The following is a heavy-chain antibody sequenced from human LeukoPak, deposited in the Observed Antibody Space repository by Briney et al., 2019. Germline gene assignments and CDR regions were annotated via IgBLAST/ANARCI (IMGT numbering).Heavy chain of an antibody. V-gene: IGHV5-51*01. CDR3: ARIYCGGDCLDAAPLSDGFDL. CDR2: IYPDDSDT. J-gene: IGHJ3*01. Sequence: GESLKISCKGSGYSFTNYWIAWVRQMPGKGLEWMGIIYPDDSDTRYSPSFQGQVTISADKSISTAYLQVNSLRAEDTAVYYCARIYCGGDCLDAAPLSDGFDLWGQGTMVTVSS. CDR1: GYSFTNYW. D-gene: IGHD2-21*02.